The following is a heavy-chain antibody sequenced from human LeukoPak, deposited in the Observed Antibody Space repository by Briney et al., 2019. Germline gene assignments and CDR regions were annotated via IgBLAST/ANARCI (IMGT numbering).Heavy chain of an antibody. D-gene: IGHD2-2*01. CDR2: IKHDEIEK. J-gene: IGHJ6*02. V-gene: IGHV3-7*03. CDR1: GFTFSSYW. Sequence: GGSLRLSCAASGFTFSSYWMSWVRQAPGKGLEWVANIKHDEIEKYHVDSVKGRFTISRDNAKNSLYLQMNSLRAEDTAVYYCASNSDIVVVPAAEGMDVWGQGTTVTVSS. CDR3: ASNSDIVVVPAAEGMDV.